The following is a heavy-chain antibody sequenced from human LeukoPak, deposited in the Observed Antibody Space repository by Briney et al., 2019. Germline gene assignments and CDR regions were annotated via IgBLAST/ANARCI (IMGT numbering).Heavy chain of an antibody. CDR3: ARNARWAYDPPNI. J-gene: IGHJ4*02. CDR1: GGSISSSGYY. CDR2: IYYSGST. V-gene: IGHV4-39*01. Sequence: SETLSLTCTVSGGSISSSGYYWGWIRQPPGKGLEWIGSIYYSGSTYYNSSLKSRVTISVDTSKNQFSLRLSSVTAADTAVYYCARNARWAYDPPNIWGQGTLVTVSS. D-gene: IGHD4-23*01.